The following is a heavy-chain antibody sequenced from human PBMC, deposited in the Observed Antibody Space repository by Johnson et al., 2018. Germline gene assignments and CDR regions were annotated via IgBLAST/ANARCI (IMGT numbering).Heavy chain of an antibody. V-gene: IGHV3-30*03. Sequence: QVQLVESGGGVVQPKRSLRLSCAASDLTFSSYEMHWVRQAPGKGLEWMAVISQDGRYKYYADSVKGRITISRDNSKKTLYVQMNSLRPEDTAVYYCATGGYRRSGPPDVWGKGTTVTVSS. J-gene: IGHJ6*04. D-gene: IGHD3-3*01. CDR2: ISQDGRYK. CDR1: DLTFSSYE. CDR3: ATGGYRRSGPPDV.